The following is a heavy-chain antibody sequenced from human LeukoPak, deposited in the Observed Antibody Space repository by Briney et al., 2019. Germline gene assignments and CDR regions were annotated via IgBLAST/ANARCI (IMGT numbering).Heavy chain of an antibody. J-gene: IGHJ4*02. CDR1: GFTFRSYA. CDR3: TRDSVGDSYADY. CDR2: ISGGGEST. Sequence: GGSLRLSCAASGFTFRSYAMNWARQAPGKGLEWVSGISGGGESTYFADSVKGRFTISRDNSKNSLYLQMNSLRAEDTAVYYCTRDSVGDSYADYWGQGTLVTVSS. V-gene: IGHV3-23*01. D-gene: IGHD5-18*01.